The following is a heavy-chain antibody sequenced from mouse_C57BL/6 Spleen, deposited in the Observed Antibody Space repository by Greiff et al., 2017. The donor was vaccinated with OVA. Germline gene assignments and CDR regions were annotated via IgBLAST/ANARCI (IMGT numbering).Heavy chain of an antibody. D-gene: IGHD1-1*01. CDR2: ISSGGSYT. V-gene: IGHV5-6*01. Sequence: EVQLVESGGDLVKPGGSLKLSCAASGFTFSSYGMSWVRQTPDKRLEWVATISSGGSYTYYPDSVKGRFTISRDNAKNTLYLQMSSLKSEDTAMYYCASLYYYGSSPSFDVWGTGTTVTVSS. CDR3: ASLYYYGSSPSFDV. CDR1: GFTFSSYG. J-gene: IGHJ1*03.